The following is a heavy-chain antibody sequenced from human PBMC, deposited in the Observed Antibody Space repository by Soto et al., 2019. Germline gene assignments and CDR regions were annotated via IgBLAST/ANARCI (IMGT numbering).Heavy chain of an antibody. CDR2: ISYDGSNK. D-gene: IGHD6-19*01. Sequence: QVQLVESGGGVVQPGRSLRLSCAASGFTFSSYAMHWVRQAPGKGLEWVAVISYDGSNKYYADSVKGRFTISRDNSKNTLYLQMNSLRAEDTAVYYCAGIAVAVQFDYWGQGTLVTVSS. CDR1: GFTFSSYA. V-gene: IGHV3-30-3*01. CDR3: AGIAVAVQFDY. J-gene: IGHJ4*02.